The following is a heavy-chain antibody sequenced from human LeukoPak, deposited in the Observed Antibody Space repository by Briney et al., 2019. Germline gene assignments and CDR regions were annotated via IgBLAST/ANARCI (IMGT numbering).Heavy chain of an antibody. CDR3: AKFSGSYDILTGYSFDY. CDR1: GFTFSGYG. CDR2: IIGSGGST. Sequence: PGGSLRLSCAASGFTFSGYGISWFRQAPGRRLSWVSAIIGSGGSTYYADSVKGRFTTSRDKSKNTLYLQMNSLRAEDTAVYYCAKFSGSYDILTGYSFDYWGQGTLVTVSS. J-gene: IGHJ4*02. V-gene: IGHV3-23*01. D-gene: IGHD3-9*01.